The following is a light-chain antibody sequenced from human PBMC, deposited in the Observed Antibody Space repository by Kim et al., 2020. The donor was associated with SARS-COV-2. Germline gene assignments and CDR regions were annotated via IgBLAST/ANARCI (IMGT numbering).Light chain of an antibody. J-gene: IGLJ3*02. CDR3: QVWDSRSDHPGV. CDR1: NIGSKS. CDR2: YDT. Sequence: SYELTQTPSVSVAPGKTASITCVGNNIGSKSVHWYQQKPGQAPVVVIYYDTDRPSGIPERFSGSNSGNTATLTISRVEAGDAADYYCQVWDSRSDHPGVFGGGTQLTVL. V-gene: IGLV3-21*04.